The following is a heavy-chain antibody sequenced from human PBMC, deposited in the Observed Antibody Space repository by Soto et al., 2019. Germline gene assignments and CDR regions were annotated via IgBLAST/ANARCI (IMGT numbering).Heavy chain of an antibody. CDR3: TTYTWTYRDY. J-gene: IGHJ4*02. CDR1: GLRFTSYG. CDR2: ITSGSGVT. D-gene: IGHD2-2*02. V-gene: IGHV3-21*01. Sequence: EVQLVESGGGMGKPGESLRLSCVAPGLRFTSYGMSWVRQAPGRGLEWVSSITSGSGVTLYADSVKGRFTISRDNAKNSLHLQMNSLRAEDTAVYYCTTYTWTYRDYWGLGTLVTVSS.